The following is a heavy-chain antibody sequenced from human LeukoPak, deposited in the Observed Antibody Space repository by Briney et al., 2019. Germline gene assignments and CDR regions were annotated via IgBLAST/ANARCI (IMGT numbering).Heavy chain of an antibody. J-gene: IGHJ4*02. Sequence: SQTLSLTCTVSGGSISSGGYYWSWIRQHPGKGLEWIGYIYYSESTYYNPSLKSRVTISVDTSKNQFSLKLSSVTAADTAVYYCARVGYYDSSGYYGLSFDYWGQGTLVTVSS. CDR1: GGSISSGGYY. D-gene: IGHD3-22*01. CDR3: ARVGYYDSSGYYGLSFDY. CDR2: IYYSEST. V-gene: IGHV4-31*03.